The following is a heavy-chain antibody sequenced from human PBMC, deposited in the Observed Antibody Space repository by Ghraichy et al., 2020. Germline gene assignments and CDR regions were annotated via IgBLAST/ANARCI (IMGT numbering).Heavy chain of an antibody. CDR2: VFYIGST. J-gene: IGHJ4*02. CDR3: VRHRPDLVVGGDY. V-gene: IGHV4-39*01. D-gene: IGHD5-12*01. Sequence: SETLSLTCTVSGGSISSSSYYWGWIRQPPGKGLDWIGSVFYIGSTYYNPALKSRVTISVDTSKNQFSLRLSSVTAADTAVYYCVRHRPDLVVGGDYWGQGTLVTVSS. CDR1: GGSISSSSYY.